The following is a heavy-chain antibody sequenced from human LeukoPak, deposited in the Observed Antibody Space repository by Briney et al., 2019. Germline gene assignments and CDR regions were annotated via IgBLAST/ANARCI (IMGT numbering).Heavy chain of an antibody. Sequence: ASVKVSCKASGYTFTGYYMHWVRQAPGQGLEWVGWINPNSGGTNYAQKFRGRVTMTRDTSISTAYMELSRLRSDDTAVYYCARDLIRFGFGENWFDPWGQGTLVTVSS. CDR2: INPNSGGT. CDR3: ARDLIRFGFGENWFDP. J-gene: IGHJ5*02. D-gene: IGHD3-16*01. CDR1: GYTFTGYY. V-gene: IGHV1-2*02.